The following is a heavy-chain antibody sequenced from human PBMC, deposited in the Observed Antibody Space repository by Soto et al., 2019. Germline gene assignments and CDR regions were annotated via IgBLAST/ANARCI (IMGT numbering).Heavy chain of an antibody. CDR2: INSDGSST. V-gene: IGHV3-74*01. D-gene: IGHD3-16*02. Sequence: PGGSLRLSCAASGFTFSSYGMHWVRQAPGKGLVWVSRINSDGSSTSYADSVKGRFTISRDNAKNTLYLQMNSLRAEDTAVYYCARGVIDDLYYFDYWGQGTLVTVSS. CDR3: ARGVIDDLYYFDY. CDR1: GFTFSSYG. J-gene: IGHJ4*02.